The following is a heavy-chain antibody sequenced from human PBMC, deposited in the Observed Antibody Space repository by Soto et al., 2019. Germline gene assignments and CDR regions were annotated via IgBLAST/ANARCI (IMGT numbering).Heavy chain of an antibody. J-gene: IGHJ5*02. CDR2: MNPNSGNT. Sequence: ASVKVSCKASGYTFTSYDINWVRQATGQGLEWMGWMNPNSGNTGYAQKFQGRVTMNSNTSIRTAYMELSSLRSEDTAVYYCARAIVGAHFGDWFDPWGQGTLVTVSS. V-gene: IGHV1-8*01. D-gene: IGHD1-26*01. CDR1: GYTFTSYD. CDR3: ARAIVGAHFGDWFDP.